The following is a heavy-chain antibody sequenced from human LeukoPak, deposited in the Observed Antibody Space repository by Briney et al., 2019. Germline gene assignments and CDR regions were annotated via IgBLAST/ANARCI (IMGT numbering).Heavy chain of an antibody. Sequence: SETLSLTCTVSGGSISSSSYYWGWIRQPPGKGLEWIGSIYYSGSTYYNPSLKSRVTISVDTSKNQFSLKLSSVTAADTAVYYCARSRTYYDFWSGYYHDVGRKIFDYWGQGTLVTVSS. V-gene: IGHV4-39*07. CDR3: ARSRTYYDFWSGYYHDVGRKIFDY. CDR1: GGSISSSSYY. CDR2: IYYSGST. J-gene: IGHJ4*02. D-gene: IGHD3-3*01.